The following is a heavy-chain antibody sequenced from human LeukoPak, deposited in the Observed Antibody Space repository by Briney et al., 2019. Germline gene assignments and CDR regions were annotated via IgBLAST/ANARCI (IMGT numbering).Heavy chain of an antibody. J-gene: IGHJ4*02. CDR3: ARAVGYDFVY. CDR2: INHSGST. D-gene: IGHD5-12*01. Sequence: PSETLSLTCAVYGGSFSGYYWSWIRQPPGKGLEWIGEINHSGSTNYNPSLKSRVTISVDTSKNQFSLKLSSVTAADTAVYYCARAVGYDFVYWGQGTLVTVSS. CDR1: GGSFSGYY. V-gene: IGHV4-34*01.